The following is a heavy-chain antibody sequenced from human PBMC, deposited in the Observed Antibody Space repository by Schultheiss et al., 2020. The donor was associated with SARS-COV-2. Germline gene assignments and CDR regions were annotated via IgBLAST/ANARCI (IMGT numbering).Heavy chain of an antibody. CDR1: GGSISSYY. CDR3: ARQDIVVVVADY. Sequence: SETLSLTCTVSGGSISSYYWSWIRQPAGKGLEWIGYIYYSGSTYYNPSLKSRVTISVDTSKNQFSLKLSSVTAADTAVYYCARQDIVVVVADYWGQGTLVTVSS. V-gene: IGHV4-59*08. J-gene: IGHJ4*02. D-gene: IGHD2-15*01. CDR2: IYYSGST.